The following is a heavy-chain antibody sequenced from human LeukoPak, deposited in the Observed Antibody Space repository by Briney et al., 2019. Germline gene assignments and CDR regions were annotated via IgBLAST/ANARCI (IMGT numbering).Heavy chain of an antibody. D-gene: IGHD3-10*01. V-gene: IGHV1-69*01. CDR3: ARDGDELGELLYFDY. CDR2: IIPIFGTA. Sequence: GSSVKVSCKASGGTFSSYAISWVRQAPGQGLEWMGGIIPIFGTANYAQKFQGRVTITADESTSTAYMELSSLRPEDTAVYYCARDGDELGELLYFDYWGQGTLVTVSS. J-gene: IGHJ4*02. CDR1: GGTFSSYA.